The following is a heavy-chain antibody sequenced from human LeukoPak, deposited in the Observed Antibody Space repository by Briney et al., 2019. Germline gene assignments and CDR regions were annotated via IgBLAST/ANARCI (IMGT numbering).Heavy chain of an antibody. CDR2: IIPIFGTA. Sequence: SVKASCKASGGTFSSYAISWVRQAPGQGLEWMGGIIPIFGTANYAQKFQGRVTITTDESTSTAYMELSSLRSEDTAVYYCARESGRYYYDSSGYNRYFDYWGQGTLVTVSS. V-gene: IGHV1-69*05. CDR3: ARESGRYYYDSSGYNRYFDY. CDR1: GGTFSSYA. D-gene: IGHD3-22*01. J-gene: IGHJ4*02.